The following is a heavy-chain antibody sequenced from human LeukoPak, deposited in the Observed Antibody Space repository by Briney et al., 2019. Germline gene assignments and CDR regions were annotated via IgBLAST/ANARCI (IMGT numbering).Heavy chain of an antibody. CDR2: TSSTSSYI. J-gene: IGHJ4*02. CDR1: GFNFSDYY. Sequence: GGSLRLSCAASGFNFSDYYMRLIRQAPRKGLEGVSFTSSTSSYIKAADSVKGRFTISKDNAKKSLYLQMNSLRAEDTAVYYCARDSSGWSVDYWGQGTLVTVSS. CDR3: ARDSSGWSVDY. V-gene: IGHV3-11*05. D-gene: IGHD6-19*01.